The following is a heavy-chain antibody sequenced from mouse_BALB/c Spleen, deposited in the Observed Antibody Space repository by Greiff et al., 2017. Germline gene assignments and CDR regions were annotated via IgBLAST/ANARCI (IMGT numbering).Heavy chain of an antibody. CDR3: ARHTMITRGWFAY. J-gene: IGHJ3*01. V-gene: IGHV5-12-2*01. Sequence: EVQVVESGGGLVQPGGSLKLSCAASGFTFSSYTMSWVRQTPGKRLEWVAYISTGGGSTYYPDTVKGQFTISRDNATNTLYLQMSSLKSEDTAVYYCARHTMITRGWFAYWGQGTLVTVSA. D-gene: IGHD2-4*01. CDR2: ISTGGGST. CDR1: GFTFSSYT.